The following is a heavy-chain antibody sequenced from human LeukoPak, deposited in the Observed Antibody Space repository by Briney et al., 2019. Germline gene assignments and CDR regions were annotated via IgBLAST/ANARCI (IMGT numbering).Heavy chain of an antibody. CDR1: GDSVSSNSAA. Sequence: SQTLSLTCAISGDSVSSNSAAWNWIRQSPSRGLEWLGRTYYRSKWYNDYAVSVKSRITINPDTSKNQFSLQLNSVTPEDTAVYYCARGGTVAARMMYAFDIWGQGTMVTVSS. J-gene: IGHJ3*02. CDR2: TYYRSKWYN. V-gene: IGHV6-1*01. CDR3: ARGGTVAARMMYAFDI. D-gene: IGHD6-6*01.